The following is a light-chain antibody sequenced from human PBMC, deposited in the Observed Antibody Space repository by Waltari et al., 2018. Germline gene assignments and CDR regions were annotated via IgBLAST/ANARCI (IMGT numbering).Light chain of an antibody. CDR2: EVS. CDR1: SRDVGGLNL. V-gene: IGLV2-23*02. Sequence: QSALTQPASVSGSPGQSITVSCTGTSRDVGGLNLVSWYQHHPPKAPKLMIYEVSKRPSGVSNRFSGSKSGNTASLTISGLQPEDEADYYCCSYAGANTYVFGSGTKVTVL. J-gene: IGLJ1*01. CDR3: CSYAGANTYV.